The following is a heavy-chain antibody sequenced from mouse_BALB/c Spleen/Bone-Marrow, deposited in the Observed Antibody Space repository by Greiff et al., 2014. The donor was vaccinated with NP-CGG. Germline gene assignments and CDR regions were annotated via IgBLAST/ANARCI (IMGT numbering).Heavy chain of an antibody. CDR3: ARLGYSGH. D-gene: IGHD1-3*01. CDR1: GYAFNSSW. Sequence: VQLQQSGPELVKPGASVKISCKASGYAFNSSWMNWVKQRPGQGLEWIGRIFPGDGDTNYDGKFRGKATLTADKSSNTAYMQLSSLTSVDSAVYFCARLGYSGHWGQGTALTVSS. V-gene: IGHV1-82*01. J-gene: IGHJ2*01. CDR2: IFPGDGDT.